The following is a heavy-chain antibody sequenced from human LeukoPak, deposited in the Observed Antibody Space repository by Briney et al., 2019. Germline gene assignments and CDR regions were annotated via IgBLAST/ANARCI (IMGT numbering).Heavy chain of an antibody. CDR2: INPNSGGT. J-gene: IGHJ4*02. D-gene: IGHD3-22*01. CDR3: ASLSPPDYYDSSGYN. CDR1: GYTFTGYY. V-gene: IGHV1-2*06. Sequence: ASVTVSCTASGYTFTGYYMHWVRQAPGQGLEWMGRINPNSGGTNYAQKFQGRVTMTRDTSISTAYMELSRLRSDDTAVYYCASLSPPDYYDSSGYNWGQGTLVTVSS.